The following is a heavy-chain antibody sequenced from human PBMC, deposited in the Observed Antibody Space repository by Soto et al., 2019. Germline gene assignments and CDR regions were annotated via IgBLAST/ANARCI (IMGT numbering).Heavy chain of an antibody. J-gene: IGHJ6*02. D-gene: IGHD3-10*01. V-gene: IGHV1-3*01. CDR2: INAGNGNT. CDR3: ARVDGRGCMDV. Sequence: QVRLVQSGAEVKKPGASVKVSCKASGYTFTSYAMHWVRQAPGQRLEWMGWINAGNGNTKYSQKFQGRVTITRDTSASTAYMELSSLRSEDTAVYYCARVDGRGCMDVWGQGTTVTVSS. CDR1: GYTFTSYA.